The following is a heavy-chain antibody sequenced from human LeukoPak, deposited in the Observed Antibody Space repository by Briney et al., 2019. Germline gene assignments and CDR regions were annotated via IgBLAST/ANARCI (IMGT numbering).Heavy chain of an antibody. Sequence: PGGSLRLSCAASGFTFSSYSMNWVRQAPGKGLEWGSYISSSSSTIYYADSVKGRFTISRDNAKNSLYLQMNSLRAEDTAVYYCARGRVITMVRGVLVYWGQGTLVTVSS. CDR3: ARGRVITMVRGVLVY. D-gene: IGHD3-10*01. CDR1: GFTFSSYS. CDR2: ISSSSSTI. J-gene: IGHJ4*02. V-gene: IGHV3-48*01.